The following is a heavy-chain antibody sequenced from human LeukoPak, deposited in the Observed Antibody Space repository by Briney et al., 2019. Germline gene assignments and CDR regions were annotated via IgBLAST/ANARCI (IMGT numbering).Heavy chain of an antibody. J-gene: IGHJ4*02. Sequence: SETLSLTCTVSGGSISSYYWSWIQQPPGKGLEWIGYIYYSGSTNYNPSLKSRVTISVDTSKNQFSLRLSSVTAADTAVYYCARRGYSYGYGGFDYWGQGTLVTVSS. CDR3: ARRGYSYGYGGFDY. V-gene: IGHV4-59*08. CDR2: IYYSGST. CDR1: GGSISSYY. D-gene: IGHD5-18*01.